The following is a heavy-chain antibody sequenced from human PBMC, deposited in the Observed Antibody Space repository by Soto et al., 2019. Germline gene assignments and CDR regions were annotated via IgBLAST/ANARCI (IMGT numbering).Heavy chain of an antibody. Sequence: PGGSLRLSCAASGFTFSYYWMHWVRQAPGQGLVWVSRIHSDGSSTTYADSVKGRFTISRDNAKNSLYLQMNSLRDEDTAVYYCARALSGYDSSGGWGQGTLVTVSS. D-gene: IGHD3-22*01. J-gene: IGHJ4*02. V-gene: IGHV3-74*01. CDR2: IHSDGSST. CDR1: GFTFSYYW. CDR3: ARALSGYDSSGG.